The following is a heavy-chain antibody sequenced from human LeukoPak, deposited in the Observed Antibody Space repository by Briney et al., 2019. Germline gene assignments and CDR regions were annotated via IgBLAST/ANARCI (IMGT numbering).Heavy chain of an antibody. CDR1: GFTFSSYS. Sequence: GGSLRLSCAASGFTFSSYSMNWVRQAPGKGLEWVSSISSSSSYIYYADSVKGRFTISGDNAKNSLYLQMNSLRAEDTAVYYCARREVTREIDYWGQGTLVTVSS. V-gene: IGHV3-21*01. CDR2: ISSSSSYI. D-gene: IGHD5-18*01. J-gene: IGHJ4*02. CDR3: ARREVTREIDY.